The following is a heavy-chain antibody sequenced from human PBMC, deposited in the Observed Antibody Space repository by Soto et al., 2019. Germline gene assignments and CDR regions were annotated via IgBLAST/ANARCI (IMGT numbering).Heavy chain of an antibody. D-gene: IGHD6-19*01. CDR2: IIPIFGTA. Sequence: GASVKVSWKASGGTFSSYAISWVRQAPGQGLEWMGGIIPIFGTANYAQKFQGIVTITADEPTSTAYMDMSSLRSDHTAVYYCARSTQYSSGWYEYYFEYSGQGTMVTVPS. J-gene: IGHJ4*02. CDR1: GGTFSSYA. CDR3: ARSTQYSSGWYEYYFEY. V-gene: IGHV1-69*13.